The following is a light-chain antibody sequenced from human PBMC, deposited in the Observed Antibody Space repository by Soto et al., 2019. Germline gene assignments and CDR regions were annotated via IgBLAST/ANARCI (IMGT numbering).Light chain of an antibody. CDR3: QQYNNWWT. V-gene: IGKV3-15*01. Sequence: IVLTQSPCTLSMSQGERATLSCRASQSVSSSYLAWYQQKPGQAPRLLIYGASTRATGIPARFSGSGSGTEFTLTISSLQSEDFAVYYCQQYNNWWTFGQGTKVDIK. CDR1: QSVSSSY. CDR2: GAS. J-gene: IGKJ1*01.